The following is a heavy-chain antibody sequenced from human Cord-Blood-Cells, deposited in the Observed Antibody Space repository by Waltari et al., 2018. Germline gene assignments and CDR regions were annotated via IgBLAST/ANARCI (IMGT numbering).Heavy chain of an antibody. D-gene: IGHD4-17*01. V-gene: IGHV4-4*02. Sequence: QVQLQESGPGLVKPSGTLSLTCAVSGGSISSSNWWSWVRQPPGKGLAWMGEIYHRGRTNYNPSLKSRVTISVDKSKNQFSLKLSSVTAADTAVYYCATLGGYGDYDAFDIWGQGTMVTVSS. CDR2: IYHRGRT. J-gene: IGHJ3*02. CDR3: ATLGGYGDYDAFDI. CDR1: GGSISSSNW.